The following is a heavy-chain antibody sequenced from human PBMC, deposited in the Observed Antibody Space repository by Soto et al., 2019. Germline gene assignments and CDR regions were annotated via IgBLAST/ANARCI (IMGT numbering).Heavy chain of an antibody. CDR3: AKITTAAGSAY. D-gene: IGHD3-22*01. CDR2: IGSTGSTT. CDR1: GFTFNYFG. J-gene: IGHJ4*02. Sequence: EVQLLESGGGLVQPGGSLRLSCAASGFTFNYFGMTWVRQAPGKGLEWVSSIGSTGSTTYYTDSVKGRFTVSRDNFKNTLYLQMNSLRAEDTAVYYCAKITTAAGSAYWGQGTLVTVSS. V-gene: IGHV3-23*01.